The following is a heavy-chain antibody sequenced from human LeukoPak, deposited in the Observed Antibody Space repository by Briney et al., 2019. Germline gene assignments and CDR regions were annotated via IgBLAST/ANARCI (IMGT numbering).Heavy chain of an antibody. V-gene: IGHV3-23*01. CDR2: LSGSGDST. Sequence: GGSLRLSCAASGFSFSSCAMSWVCQAPGKGLEWVSGLSGSGDSTFYADSVKGRFTISRDNSKSTLYLQMNSLRAEDTAVYYFAKVLKTSPPNNFQPWGQNALCPVSS. J-gene: IGHJ1*01. CDR1: GFSFSSCA. CDR3: AKVLKTSPPNNFQP. D-gene: IGHD2/OR15-2a*01.